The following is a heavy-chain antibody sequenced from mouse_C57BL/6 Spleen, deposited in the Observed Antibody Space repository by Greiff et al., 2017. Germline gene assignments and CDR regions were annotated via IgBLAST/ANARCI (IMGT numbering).Heavy chain of an antibody. CDR2: INPNNGST. V-gene: IGHV1-22*01. J-gene: IGHJ3*01. D-gene: IGHD2-3*01. CDR3: ARGDIGGYYYVGAWFAY. Sequence: EVQLQQSGPELVKPGASVKMSCKASGYTFTDYNMHWVKQSHGKSLEWIGYINPNNGSTSYNQKFKGKATLTVNKSSSTAYMELRSLTSEDSAVYYCARGDIGGYYYVGAWFAYWGQGTLVTVSA. CDR1: GYTFTDYN.